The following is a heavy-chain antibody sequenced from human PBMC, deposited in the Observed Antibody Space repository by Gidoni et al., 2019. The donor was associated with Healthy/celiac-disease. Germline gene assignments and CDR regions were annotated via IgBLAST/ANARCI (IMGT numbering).Heavy chain of an antibody. CDR2: IRSKANSYAT. D-gene: IGHD3-16*01. Sequence: EVQLVESGGGLVQPGGSLKLSCAASGFTFSCSAMHWVRQASGKGLEWVGRIRSKANSYATAYAASVKGRFTISRDDSKNTAYLQMNSLKTEDTAVYYCTSLIPRYYYYGMDVWGQGTTVTVSS. V-gene: IGHV3-73*02. CDR1: GFTFSCSA. CDR3: TSLIPRYYYYGMDV. J-gene: IGHJ6*02.